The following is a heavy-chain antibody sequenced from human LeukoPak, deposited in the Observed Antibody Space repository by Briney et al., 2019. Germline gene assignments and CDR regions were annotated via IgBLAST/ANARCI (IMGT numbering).Heavy chain of an antibody. D-gene: IGHD6-19*01. J-gene: IGHJ4*01. CDR2: INHSGST. CDR3: ASKQWLVRRPYYFDY. CDR1: GGSFSGYY. V-gene: IGHV4-34*01. Sequence: SETLSLTCAVYGGSFSGYYWSWIRQPPGKGLEWIGEINHSGSTNYNPSLKSRVTISVDTSKNQFSLKLSSVTAADTAVYYCASKQWLVRRPYYFDYWGHGTLVTVSS.